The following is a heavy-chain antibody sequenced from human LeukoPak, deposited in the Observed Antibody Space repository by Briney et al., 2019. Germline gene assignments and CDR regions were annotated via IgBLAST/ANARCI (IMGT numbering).Heavy chain of an antibody. J-gene: IGHJ4*02. CDR3: ASQGGLRNDF. V-gene: IGHV4-4*02. CDR2: ICLDGRI. Sequence: SETLSLTCGVSGGSITIRDCWSWVRQPPGEGLEWIGEICLDGRIHYTPSLKSRISISIDRSKDQFSLNLISVAVADTAIYFCASQGGLRNDFWGQGTLVTVSS. D-gene: IGHD1-26*01. CDR1: GGSITIRDC.